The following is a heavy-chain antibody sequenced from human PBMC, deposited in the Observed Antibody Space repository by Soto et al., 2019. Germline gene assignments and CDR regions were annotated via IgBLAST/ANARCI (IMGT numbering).Heavy chain of an antibody. Sequence: PGGSLRLSGAASGFTFSSYAMSWVRQARGKGLEWVSYISRSGSSIYYTDSVKGRFTISRDNAKNSLYLQLNSLRAEDTAVYYCARDLGYYDSSGYFDYWGQGTLVTVSS. CDR2: ISRSGSSI. CDR1: GFTFSSYA. D-gene: IGHD3-22*01. V-gene: IGHV3-48*04. J-gene: IGHJ4*02. CDR3: ARDLGYYDSSGYFDY.